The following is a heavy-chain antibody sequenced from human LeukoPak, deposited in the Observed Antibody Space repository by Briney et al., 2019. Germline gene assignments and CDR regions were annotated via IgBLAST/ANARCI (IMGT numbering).Heavy chain of an antibody. J-gene: IGHJ4*02. Sequence: SQTLSLTCALSGDSFSTNNVAWNWIRQSPSRGLEWLGRTYYRSKWYNDYAVSVKSQITITPDTSKNQFSLQLNSVTPDDTAMYYCAREDLGAAYFDFWGQGTLVTVSS. CDR3: AREDLGAAYFDF. CDR2: TYYRSKWYN. V-gene: IGHV6-1*01. D-gene: IGHD3-16*01. CDR1: GDSFSTNNVA.